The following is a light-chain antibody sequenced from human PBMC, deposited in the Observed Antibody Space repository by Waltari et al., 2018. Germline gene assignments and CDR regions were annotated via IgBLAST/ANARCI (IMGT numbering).Light chain of an antibody. CDR1: QGIRNS. CDR2: GAS. V-gene: IGKV1-NL1*01. CDR3: QQYYFTPYT. J-gene: IGKJ2*01. Sequence: DLQMTQSPSSLSASVGDRVTITCRASQGIRNSLAWYQQKPGKAPNLLRYGASRLESGVPPRFSGSGSGTDYTLTISSFQPDDFATYYCQQYYFTPYTFGQGTKLDIK.